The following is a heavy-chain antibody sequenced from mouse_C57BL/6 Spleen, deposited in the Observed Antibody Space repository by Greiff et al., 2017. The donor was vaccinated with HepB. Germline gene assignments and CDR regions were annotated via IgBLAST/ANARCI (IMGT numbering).Heavy chain of an antibody. Sequence: VQLQQSGPELVKPGASVKISCKASGYSFTGYYMNWVKQSPEKSLEWIGEINPSTGGTTYNQKFKAKATLTVDKSSSTAYMQLKSLTSEDSAVYYCARDPYYFDYWGQGTTRTVSA. CDR3: ARDPYYFDY. CDR2: INPSTGGT. CDR1: GYSFTGYY. V-gene: IGHV1-42*01. J-gene: IGHJ2*01.